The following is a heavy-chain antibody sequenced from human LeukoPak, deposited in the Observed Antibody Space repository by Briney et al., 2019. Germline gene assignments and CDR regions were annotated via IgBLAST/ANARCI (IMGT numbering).Heavy chain of an antibody. CDR1: GFTFSTYA. D-gene: IGHD2-15*01. CDR2: ISDSGGIT. Sequence: GGSLRLSCAASGFTFSTYAMSWVRQAPGKGLEWVSTISDSGGITYYADSLKGRFTISRDNSKNTLYVQMNSLRAEDTAVYYCAKDRHCSGGYRTRAFDIWGQGTMVTVSS. V-gene: IGHV3-23*01. J-gene: IGHJ3*02. CDR3: AKDRHCSGGYRTRAFDI.